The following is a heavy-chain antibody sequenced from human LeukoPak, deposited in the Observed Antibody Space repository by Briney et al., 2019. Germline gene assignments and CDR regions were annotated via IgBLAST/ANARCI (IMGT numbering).Heavy chain of an antibody. D-gene: IGHD3-22*01. CDR1: GGSISSHY. CDR2: IYYSGTT. Sequence: WETLSLTCTVSGGSISSHYWSWFRQTPGERPEWIAFIYYSGTTNYNPSLKGRVTISIDSSKNQFSLKLSSVAAADTTIYYCARGTGFYDSSGHYYWGYFDSWGQGTLVPVSS. CDR3: ARGTGFYDSSGHYYWGYFDS. V-gene: IGHV4-59*11. J-gene: IGHJ4*02.